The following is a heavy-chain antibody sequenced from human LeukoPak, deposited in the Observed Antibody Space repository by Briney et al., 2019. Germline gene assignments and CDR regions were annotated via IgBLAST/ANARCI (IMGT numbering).Heavy chain of an antibody. CDR3: ARDSNNYYFGYFDY. D-gene: IGHD3-22*01. CDR2: IRYDASNE. Sequence: GGSLRLSCAASGFTFSTYGIHWVRQAPGKGLEWVAFIRYDASNEYYADSVKGRFTISRDNSKNTLYLQMNSLTTEDTAIYYCARDSNNYYFGYFDYWGQGTLVTVSS. J-gene: IGHJ4*02. CDR1: GFTFSTYG. V-gene: IGHV3-30*02.